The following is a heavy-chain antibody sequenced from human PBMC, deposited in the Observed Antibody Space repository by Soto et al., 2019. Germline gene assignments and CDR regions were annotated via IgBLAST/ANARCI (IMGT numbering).Heavy chain of an antibody. CDR1: GDSFNDYY. Sequence: QVQLVQSGAEVRKPGASVTVSCRSSGDSFNDYYIHWVRHAPRQGFEWMGWINTNDGVTKYAQKFQGCVSTTMDTPIRTVYTQLRRLRSGDTAVYYCARESGGATATVDYYYFYVDVWGTGTTVNVSS. D-gene: IGHD5-12*01. CDR3: ARESGGATATVDYYYFYVDV. J-gene: IGHJ6*03. V-gene: IGHV1-2*04. CDR2: INTNDGVT.